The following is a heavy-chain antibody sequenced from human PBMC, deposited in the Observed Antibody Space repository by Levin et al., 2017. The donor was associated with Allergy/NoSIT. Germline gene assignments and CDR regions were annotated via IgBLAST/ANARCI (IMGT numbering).Heavy chain of an antibody. V-gene: IGHV3-53*01. CDR2: IYSGGST. CDR3: ARRRVAAHGGGGPYYYYYGMDV. J-gene: IGHJ6*02. CDR1: GFTVSSNY. D-gene: IGHD6-19*01. Sequence: QSGESLKISCAASGFTVSSNYMSWVRQAPGKGLEWVSVIYSGGSTYYADSVKGRFTISRDNSKNTLYLQMNSLRAEDTAVYYCARRRVAAHGGGGPYYYYYGMDVWGQGTTVTVSS.